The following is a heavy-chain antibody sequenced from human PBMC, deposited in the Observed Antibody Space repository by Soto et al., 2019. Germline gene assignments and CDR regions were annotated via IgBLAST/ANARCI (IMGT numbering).Heavy chain of an antibody. CDR2: ISYDGSNK. V-gene: IGHV3-30*18. D-gene: IGHD3-22*01. CDR3: AKGITMIVVVTAFDI. J-gene: IGHJ3*02. Sequence: QVQLVESGGGVVQPGRSLRLSCAASGFTFSSYGMHWVRQAPGKGLEWVAVISYDGSNKYYADSVKGRFTISRDNSKNPLYLQMNSLRAEDTAVYYCAKGITMIVVVTAFDIWGQGTMVTVSS. CDR1: GFTFSSYG.